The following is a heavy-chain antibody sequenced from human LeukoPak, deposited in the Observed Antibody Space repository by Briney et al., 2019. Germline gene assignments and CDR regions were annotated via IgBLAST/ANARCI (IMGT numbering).Heavy chain of an antibody. CDR2: IGGDGI. D-gene: IGHD6-13*01. V-gene: IGHV3-23*01. J-gene: IGHJ4*01. CDR3: AKELAAAGNPAYDY. Sequence: GGSLRLSCAASGFTLSNYAMSWVRQAPGKGLEWVSGIGGDGIFYAESVRGRFTISRDSSKNTLYLQMNGLRGDDTALYYCAKELAAAGNPAYDYWGQGILVTVCS. CDR1: GFTLSNYA.